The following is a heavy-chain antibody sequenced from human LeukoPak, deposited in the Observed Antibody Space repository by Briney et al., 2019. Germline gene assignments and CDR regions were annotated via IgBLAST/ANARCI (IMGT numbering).Heavy chain of an antibody. CDR1: GFTFSSYG. CDR3: ARTRYSSGWYKGYFDY. D-gene: IGHD6-19*01. V-gene: IGHV3-33*01. CDR2: IWYDGSNK. J-gene: IGHJ4*02. Sequence: GGSLRLSCAASGFTFSSYGMHWVRQAPGKGLEWVAVIWYDGSNKYYADSVKGRFTISRDNSKNTLYLQMNSLRAEDTAVYYCARTRYSSGWYKGYFDYWGQGTLVTVSS.